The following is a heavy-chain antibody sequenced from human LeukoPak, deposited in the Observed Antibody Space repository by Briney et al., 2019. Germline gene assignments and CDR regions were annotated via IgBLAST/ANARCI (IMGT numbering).Heavy chain of an antibody. Sequence: GGSLRLSCAASGFTFSNYLMHWVRQAPGKGLVWVSRINGDGNSTSYAYADSVKGRFTISRDNAKNTLYLQMNSLRAEDTAVYYCARGRSSSIDYWGQGTLVTVSS. CDR1: GFTFSNYL. CDR2: INGDGNST. CDR3: ARGRSSSIDY. V-gene: IGHV3-74*01. D-gene: IGHD6-19*01. J-gene: IGHJ4*02.